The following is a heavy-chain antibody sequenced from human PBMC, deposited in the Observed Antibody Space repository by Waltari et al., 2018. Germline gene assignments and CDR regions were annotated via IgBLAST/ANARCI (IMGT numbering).Heavy chain of an antibody. V-gene: IGHV3-13*01. J-gene: IGHJ4*02. CDR3: AKVRYSYGRRDFDY. D-gene: IGHD5-18*01. Sequence: EVQLVESGGGLVQPGGSLRLSCAASGFTFSSYDMHWVRQATGKGLEWGSAIGTAGDTYYPGSVKGRFTIARENAKNSLYLQMNSLGAEDTAVYYCAKVRYSYGRRDFDYWGQGTLVTVSS. CDR2: IGTAGDT. CDR1: GFTFSSYD.